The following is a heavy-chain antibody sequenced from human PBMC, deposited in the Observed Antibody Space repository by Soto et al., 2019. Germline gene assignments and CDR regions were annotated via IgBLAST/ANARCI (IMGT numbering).Heavy chain of an antibody. Sequence: KVSCKASGYTFTGYYMHWVRQAPGQGLEWMGWINPNSGGTNYAQKFQGRVTMTRDTSISTAYMELSRLRSDDTAVYYCARGRYDFWSGYYTPGYYYYGMDVWGQGTTVTVSS. CDR3: ARGRYDFWSGYYTPGYYYYGMDV. CDR2: INPNSGGT. D-gene: IGHD3-3*01. CDR1: GYTFTGYY. V-gene: IGHV1-2*02. J-gene: IGHJ6*02.